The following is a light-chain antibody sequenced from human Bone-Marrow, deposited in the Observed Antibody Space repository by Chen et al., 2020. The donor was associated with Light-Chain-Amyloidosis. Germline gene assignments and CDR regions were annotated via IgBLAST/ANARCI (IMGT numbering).Light chain of an antibody. CDR3: QVWARSGDRPV. CDR1: GIGSLK. V-gene: IGLV3-21*02. CDR2: DDT. J-gene: IGLJ3*02. Sequence: SYVLTQPPSVSVAPGQTATITCGGTGIGSLKVHWYQQKAGQAPVMVVYDDTDRPAGIPERFAGSKGGNTGTLTISWVEAGNEVDYDCQVWARSGDRPVFGGVTKMTV.